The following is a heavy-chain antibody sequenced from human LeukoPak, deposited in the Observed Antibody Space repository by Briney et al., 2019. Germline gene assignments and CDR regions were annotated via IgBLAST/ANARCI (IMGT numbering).Heavy chain of an antibody. CDR2: INPSGGST. Sequence: ASVKVSCKASGYTFTSYYMHWVRQAPGQGLEWMGIINPSGGSTSYAQKFQGRVTMTRDTSTSTAYMELSRLRSDDTAVYYCARVWHGDYYFDYWGQGTLVTVSS. D-gene: IGHD4-17*01. CDR3: ARVWHGDYYFDY. J-gene: IGHJ4*02. CDR1: GYTFTSYY. V-gene: IGHV1-46*01.